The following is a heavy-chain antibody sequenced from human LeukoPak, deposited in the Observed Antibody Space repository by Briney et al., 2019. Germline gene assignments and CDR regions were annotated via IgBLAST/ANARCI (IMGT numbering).Heavy chain of an antibody. D-gene: IGHD1-26*01. Sequence: SVKVSCKASGGTFSSYAISWVRQAPGQGLEWMGGIIPIFGTANYAQKFQGRVTITTDESTSTAYMELSGLRSEDTAVYYCARGGGSRLGYFDLWGRGTLVTVSS. CDR3: ARGGGSRLGYFDL. CDR2: IIPIFGTA. V-gene: IGHV1-69*05. J-gene: IGHJ2*01. CDR1: GGTFSSYA.